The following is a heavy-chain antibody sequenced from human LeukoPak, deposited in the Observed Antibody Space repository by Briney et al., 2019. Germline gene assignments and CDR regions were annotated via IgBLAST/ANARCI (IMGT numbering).Heavy chain of an antibody. CDR3: ASGKTWIQLWSRDAFDI. D-gene: IGHD5-18*01. V-gene: IGHV1-2*02. CDR1: GYTFTGYY. J-gene: IGHJ3*02. CDR2: INPNSGGT. Sequence: ASVKVSCKASGYTFTGYYMHWVRQAPGQGLEWMGWINPNSGGTNYAQKFQGRVTMTRDTSISTAYMELSRLRSDDTAVCYCASGKTWIQLWSRDAFDIWGQGTMVTVSS.